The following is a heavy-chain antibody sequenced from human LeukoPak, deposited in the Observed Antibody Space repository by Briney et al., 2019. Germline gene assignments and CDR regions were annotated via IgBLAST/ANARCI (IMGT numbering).Heavy chain of an antibody. CDR2: IYHSGST. CDR3: ARGRTIFGVVNEGPILDY. V-gene: IGHV4-30-2*01. CDR1: GGSISSGGYY. J-gene: IGHJ4*02. Sequence: SETLSLTCTVSGGSISSGGYYWSWIRQPPGKGLEWIGYIYHSGSTYYNPSLKSRVTISVDRSKNQFSLKLSSVTAADTAVYFCARGRTIFGVVNEGPILDYWGQGILVTVSS. D-gene: IGHD3-3*01.